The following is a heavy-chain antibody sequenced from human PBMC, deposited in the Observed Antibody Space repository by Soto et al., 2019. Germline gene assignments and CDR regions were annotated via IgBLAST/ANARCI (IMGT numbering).Heavy chain of an antibody. CDR1: GWSLDGYC. CDR2: INHSGST. D-gene: IGHD3-3*01. J-gene: IGHJ5*02. Sequence: PXETRSLACAVDGWSLDGYCWGWIRQPPGKGLEWIGEINHSGSTNYNPSLKSRVTISVDTSKNQFSLKLSSVTAADTAVYYCARGRSYDFWSGYYGNWFDRWGQGTLVTVSS. V-gene: IGHV4-34*01. CDR3: ARGRSYDFWSGYYGNWFDR.